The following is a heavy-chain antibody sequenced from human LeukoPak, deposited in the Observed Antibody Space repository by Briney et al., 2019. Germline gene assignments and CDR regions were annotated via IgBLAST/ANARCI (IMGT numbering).Heavy chain of an antibody. Sequence: GGSLRLSCAASGFTFSSYGMHWVRQAPGKGLEWVAFIQNDEIDKFYADSVKGRFTISRDNSKNTLFLQMNSLRAEDTAVYYCAKERKLLPFDCWGQGTLVTVSS. J-gene: IGHJ4*02. CDR3: AKERKLLPFDC. CDR2: IQNDEIDK. CDR1: GFTFSSYG. V-gene: IGHV3-30*02. D-gene: IGHD4-23*01.